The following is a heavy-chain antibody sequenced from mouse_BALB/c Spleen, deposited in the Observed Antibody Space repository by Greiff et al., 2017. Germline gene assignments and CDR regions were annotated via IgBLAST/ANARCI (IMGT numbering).Heavy chain of an antibody. V-gene: IGHV3-1*02. CDR1: GYSITSGYS. CDR2: IHYSGST. Sequence: EVKLVESGPDLVKPSQSLSLTCTVTGYSITSGYSWHWIRQFPGNKLEWMGYIHYSGSTNYNPSLKSRISITRDTPKNQFFLQLNSVTTEDTATYYCARSSVYYGYDAWFAYWGQGTLVTVSA. D-gene: IGHD2-2*01. J-gene: IGHJ3*01. CDR3: ARSSVYYGYDAWFAY.